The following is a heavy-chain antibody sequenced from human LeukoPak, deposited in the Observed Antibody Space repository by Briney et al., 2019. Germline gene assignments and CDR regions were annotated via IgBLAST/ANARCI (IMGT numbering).Heavy chain of an antibody. V-gene: IGHV4-31*03. CDR2: IYYSGST. J-gene: IGHJ6*02. D-gene: IGHD6-25*01. Sequence: SETLSLTCTVSGGSISSGGYYWSWIRQHPGKGLEWIGYIYYSGSTYYNPSLKSRVTISIDTSKNQFSLKLSSVTAADTAVYYCARGQRWGYYYGMDVWGQGTTVTVSS. CDR1: GGSISSGGYY. CDR3: ARGQRWGYYYGMDV.